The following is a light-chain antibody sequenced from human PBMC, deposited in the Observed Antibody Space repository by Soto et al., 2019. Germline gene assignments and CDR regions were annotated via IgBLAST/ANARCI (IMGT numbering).Light chain of an antibody. J-gene: IGKJ1*01. V-gene: IGKV1-5*03. Sequence: DIQMTQSPSTLSASVGDRVTITCRASQSISSWLAWYLQKPGKAPKVLIYKASNLQSGVPARFSGSGSGTDFTLTISSLQPDDFATYYCQQCNSYPPTFGQGTTVDIK. CDR1: QSISSW. CDR3: QQCNSYPPT. CDR2: KAS.